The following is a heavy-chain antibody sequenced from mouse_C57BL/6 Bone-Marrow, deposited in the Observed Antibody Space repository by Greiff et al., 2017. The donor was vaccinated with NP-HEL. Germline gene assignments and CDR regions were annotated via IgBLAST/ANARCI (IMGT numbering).Heavy chain of an antibody. CDR3: ASYYGSFYYAMDY. V-gene: IGHV1-50*01. Sequence: QVQLQQPGAELVKPGASVKLSCKASGYTFTSYWMQWVKQRPGQGLEWIGEIDPSDSYTNYNQKFKGKATLTVDTSSSTAYMQLSSLTSEDSAVYYCASYYGSFYYAMDYWGQRTSVTVSS. J-gene: IGHJ4*01. CDR1: GYTFTSYW. D-gene: IGHD1-1*01. CDR2: IDPSDSYT.